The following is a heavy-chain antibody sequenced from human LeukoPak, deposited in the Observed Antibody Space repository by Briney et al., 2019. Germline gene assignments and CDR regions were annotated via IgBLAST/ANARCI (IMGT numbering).Heavy chain of an antibody. CDR3: ARDNGWYYFDY. CDR2: ISFDGSNK. J-gene: IGHJ4*02. Sequence: GRSLRLSCVASGLTFSNYGMHWVRQAPGKGLEWVTEISFDGSNKHYVDSVKGRFTISRDNSKNTLYLQMNSLSAEDTAVYYCARDNGWYYFDYWGQGTLVTVSS. V-gene: IGHV3-30*03. CDR1: GLTFSNYG. D-gene: IGHD6-19*01.